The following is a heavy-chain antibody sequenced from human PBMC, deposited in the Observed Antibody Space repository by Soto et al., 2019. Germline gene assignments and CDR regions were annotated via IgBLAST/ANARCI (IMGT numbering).Heavy chain of an antibody. Sequence: SETLSLTCAVSGFFIISGNYWGWIRKPPGKGLEWIGSIFHGGNTYYNPSLKSRVTISVDMSKNQFSLKLNSVTAADTAVYYCARARWYDAFDVWGQGTVVTVSS. J-gene: IGHJ3*01. V-gene: IGHV4-38-2*01. CDR3: ARARWYDAFDV. CDR2: IFHGGNT. D-gene: IGHD2-15*01. CDR1: GFFIISGNY.